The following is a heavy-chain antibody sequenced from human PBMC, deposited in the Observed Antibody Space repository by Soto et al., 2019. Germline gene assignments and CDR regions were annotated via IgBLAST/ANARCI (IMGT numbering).Heavy chain of an antibody. CDR3: ARGLRTGNYGMDV. CDR2: IIPMFETV. J-gene: IGHJ6*02. V-gene: IGHV1-69*01. CDR1: GGTFNNYA. Sequence: QEQLLQSGAEVRKPGSSVKVSCKASGGTFNNYAVSWVRQAPGQGLEWMGGIIPMFETVNYAQRFQGRLSIAADESTSTAYLELTSLTSADTAIYFCARGLRTGNYGMDVGAKGPRSPSP.